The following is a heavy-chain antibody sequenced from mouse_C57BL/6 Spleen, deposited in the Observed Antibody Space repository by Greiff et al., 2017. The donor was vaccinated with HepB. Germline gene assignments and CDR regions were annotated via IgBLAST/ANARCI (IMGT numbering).Heavy chain of an antibody. CDR1: GYTFTSYW. CDR3: ARVITTVVDYAMDY. Sequence: VQLQQSGTELVKPGASVKLSCKASGYTFTSYWMHWVKQKPGQGLEWIGNINPSNGGTNYNEKFKSKATLTVDKSSSTAYMQLSSLTSEDSAVYYCARVITTVVDYAMDYWGQGTSVTVSS. CDR2: INPSNGGT. V-gene: IGHV1-53*01. D-gene: IGHD1-1*01. J-gene: IGHJ4*01.